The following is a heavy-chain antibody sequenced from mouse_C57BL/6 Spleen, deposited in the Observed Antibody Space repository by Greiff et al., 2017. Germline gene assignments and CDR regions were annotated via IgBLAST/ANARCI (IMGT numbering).Heavy chain of an antibody. D-gene: IGHD1-1*01. CDR2: IRSKSNNYAT. V-gene: IGHV10-1*01. CDR3: VRHPDYYGSSLYAMDY. J-gene: IGHJ4*01. CDR1: GFSFNTYA. Sequence: EVKLMESGGGLVQPKGSLKLSCAASGFSFNTYAMNWVRQAPGKGLEWVARIRSKSNNYATYYADSVKDRFTISRDDSESMLYLQMNNLKTEDTAMYYCVRHPDYYGSSLYAMDYWGQGTSVTVSS.